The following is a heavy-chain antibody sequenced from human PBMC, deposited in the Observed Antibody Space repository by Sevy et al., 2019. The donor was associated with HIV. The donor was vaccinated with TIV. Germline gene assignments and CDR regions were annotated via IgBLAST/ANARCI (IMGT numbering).Heavy chain of an antibody. Sequence: GGSLRLSCAASGFTFSSYAMNWFRQAPGKGLEWVSGISGRGGSTYYADSVKGRFTISRDNSKNTLFLQMNTLRAEDTAVYYCAKAIGDTGDYVSDYWGQGTLVTVSS. CDR2: ISGRGGST. CDR1: GFTFSSYA. J-gene: IGHJ4*02. CDR3: AKAIGDTGDYVSDY. V-gene: IGHV3-23*01. D-gene: IGHD4-17*01.